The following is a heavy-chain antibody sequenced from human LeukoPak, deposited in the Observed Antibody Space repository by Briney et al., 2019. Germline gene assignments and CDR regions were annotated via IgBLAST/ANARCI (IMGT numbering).Heavy chain of an antibody. Sequence: GGSLRLSCAASGFTFRNYGMHWVRQAPGKGLEWVAVISYDGSNKYYTDSVKGRFTISRDNSKNTLYLQMNSLRAEDTAVYYCAKDSVDTTIFDAFDIWGQGSMVTVSS. CDR1: GFTFRNYG. V-gene: IGHV3-30*18. J-gene: IGHJ3*02. CDR2: ISYDGSNK. CDR3: AKDSVDTTIFDAFDI. D-gene: IGHD5-18*01.